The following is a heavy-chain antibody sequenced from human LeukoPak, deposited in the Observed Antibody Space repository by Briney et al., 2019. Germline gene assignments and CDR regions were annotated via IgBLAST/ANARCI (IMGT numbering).Heavy chain of an antibody. CDR1: GFTFSTYW. D-gene: IGHD3-22*01. CDR2: IKEDGSEK. Sequence: PGGSLRLSCAASGFTFSTYWMSWVRQAPGKGLEWVANIKEDGSEKYYGDSVRGRFTISRDNATNSLYLEMNSLRVEDTAVYYCARDSSGYQWGQGTLVTVSS. CDR3: ARDSSGYQ. J-gene: IGHJ4*02. V-gene: IGHV3-7*01.